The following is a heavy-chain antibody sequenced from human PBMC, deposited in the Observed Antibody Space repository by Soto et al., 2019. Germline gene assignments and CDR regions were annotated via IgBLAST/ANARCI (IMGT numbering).Heavy chain of an antibody. V-gene: IGHV1-46*01. CDR3: ARVALSGGGWLDP. Sequence: QVQLVQSGAEVKKPGASVNVSCKASGYTFTSYYMHWVRQAPGQGLEWMGIINPRGGSTTYAQKFQGRVTVTRDTSTSTVYMELSNLRSDDTAIYYCARVALSGGGWLDPWGQGTLVPVSS. CDR2: INPRGGST. D-gene: IGHD1-26*01. CDR1: GYTFTSYY. J-gene: IGHJ5*02.